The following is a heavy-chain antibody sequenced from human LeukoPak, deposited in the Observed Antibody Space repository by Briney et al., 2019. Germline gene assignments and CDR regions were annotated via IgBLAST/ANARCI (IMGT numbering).Heavy chain of an antibody. CDR2: ISSSSTT. CDR1: GFTFSSYS. D-gene: IGHD3-16*01. V-gene: IGHV3-48*01. Sequence: GGSLRLSCAASGFTFSSYSMNWVRQAPGKGLEWVSYISSSSTTYFADSVKGRFTISRDNSKNTLYLQMNSLRAEDTAVYYCAKDTSPYYERYYFDYWGQGTLVTVSS. CDR3: AKDTSPYYERYYFDY. J-gene: IGHJ4*02.